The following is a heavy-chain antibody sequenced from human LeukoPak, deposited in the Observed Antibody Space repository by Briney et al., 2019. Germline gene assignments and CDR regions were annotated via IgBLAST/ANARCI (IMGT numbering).Heavy chain of an antibody. D-gene: IGHD3-9*01. J-gene: IGHJ5*02. CDR3: ARVTLTGWWS. CDR2: ITSSSSYI. CDR1: GFTFSSYS. V-gene: IGHV3-21*01. Sequence: GGSLRLSCAGSGFTFSSYSMNWVRQAPGKGLEWVSSITSSSSYIYYADSVKGRFTISRDNAKKSVYLQMNSLRAEDTAVYYCARVTLTGWWSWGQGTLVTVSS.